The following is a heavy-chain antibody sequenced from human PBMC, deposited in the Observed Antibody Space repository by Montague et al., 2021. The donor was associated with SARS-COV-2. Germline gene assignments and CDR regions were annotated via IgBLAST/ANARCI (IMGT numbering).Heavy chain of an antibody. V-gene: IGHV6-1*01. J-gene: IGHJ4*02. CDR2: TYYRSKWYN. Sequence: CPISGDSVSRNSAAWNWIRQSPSRGLEWLGRTYYRSKWYNDCAVSVKSRITINPDTSKNQISLQLNSVTPEDTAVYYCARTSASSDYWGQGTLVTVSS. D-gene: IGHD1-26*01. CDR1: GDSVSRNSAA. CDR3: ARTSASSDY.